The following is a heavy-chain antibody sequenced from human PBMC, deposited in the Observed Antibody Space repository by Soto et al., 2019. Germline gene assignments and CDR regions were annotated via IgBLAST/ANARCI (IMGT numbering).Heavy chain of an antibody. D-gene: IGHD2-2*01. J-gene: IGHJ6*02. CDR1: GGSFSSDH. V-gene: IGHV4-59*01. CDR3: ARDRPWDCSSSDYCYYYGLDV. CDR2: INNSGIT. Sequence: SETLSLTCNVSGGSFSSDHWGWIRQPPGKGLEWIGKINNSGITNYNPSLKSRATISVDTSKNQFSLKLTSVTAADTAVYYCARDRPWDCSSSDYCYYYGLDVWGQGTTVTVSS.